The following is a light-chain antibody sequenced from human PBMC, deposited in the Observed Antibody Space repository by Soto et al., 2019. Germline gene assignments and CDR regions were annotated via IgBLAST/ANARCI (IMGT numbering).Light chain of an antibody. CDR2: EAS. CDR3: QQRAAWPYT. Sequence: EIVLTQSPATLSLSPGERATLSCRASQSVYKYLAWFQQKPGQAPRLLIHEASNRATGIPARFSGTGSGTDVSLTISSLEPEDSAVYYCQQRAAWPYTFGQGTKLEIK. CDR1: QSVYKY. J-gene: IGKJ2*01. V-gene: IGKV3-11*01.